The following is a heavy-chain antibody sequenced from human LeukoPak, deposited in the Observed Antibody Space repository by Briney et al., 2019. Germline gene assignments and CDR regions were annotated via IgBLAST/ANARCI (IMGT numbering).Heavy chain of an antibody. CDR1: GFTFSSYA. V-gene: IGHV3-64*01. J-gene: IGHJ4*02. Sequence: GGSLRLSCAASGFTFSSYAMHWVLQAPGKGLEYVSAISSNGGSTYYANSVKGRFTISRDNSKNTLYLQMGSLRAEDMAVYYCARPKYCSSTSCFDFDYWGQGTLVTVSS. CDR2: ISSNGGST. CDR3: ARPKYCSSTSCFDFDY. D-gene: IGHD2-2*01.